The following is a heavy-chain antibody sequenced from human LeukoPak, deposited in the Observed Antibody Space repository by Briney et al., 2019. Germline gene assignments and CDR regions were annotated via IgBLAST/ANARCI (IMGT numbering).Heavy chain of an antibody. J-gene: IGHJ3*02. CDR2: INHSGST. CDR1: GGSFSGYY. CDR3: ARVYPTYYYGSGSYAFDI. V-gene: IGHV4-34*01. Sequence: PSETLSLTCAVYGGSFSGYYWSWIRQPPGKGLEWIGEINHSGSTNYNPSLKSRVTISVDTSKNQFSLKLSSVTAADTAVYYCARVYPTYYYGSGSYAFDIWGRGTMVTVSS. D-gene: IGHD3-10*01.